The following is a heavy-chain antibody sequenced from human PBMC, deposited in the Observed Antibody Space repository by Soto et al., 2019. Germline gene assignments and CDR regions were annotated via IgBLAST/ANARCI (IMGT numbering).Heavy chain of an antibody. CDR2: MNDSGST. J-gene: IGHJ4*02. CDR3: ASPRWNYIY. Sequence: QVQLQQWGAGLLKPSETLSLTCAVSGGSFSGYYWSWIRQPPGKGLEWIGEMNDSGSTKYNASLERRFAISVDTSKGHFSLTLTSVTAADTAVYYCASPRWNYIYWGQGTLVAVSS. CDR1: GGSFSGYY. D-gene: IGHD1-7*01. V-gene: IGHV4-34*01.